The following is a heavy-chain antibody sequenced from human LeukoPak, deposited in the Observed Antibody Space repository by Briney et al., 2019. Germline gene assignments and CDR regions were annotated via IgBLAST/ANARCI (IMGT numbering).Heavy chain of an antibody. CDR3: ARGDYFDRAFDV. D-gene: IGHD3-22*01. CDR1: EFTFSSYS. CDR2: ITNSGNSK. J-gene: IGHJ3*01. V-gene: IGHV3-48*04. Sequence: GGSLRLSCAASEFTFSSYSMNWVRQAPGKGLEWVSYITNSGNSKSYADSVKGRFTISRDNAKNSLYLQMSSLRAEDTAVYYCARGDYFDRAFDVWGQGTTVTVSS.